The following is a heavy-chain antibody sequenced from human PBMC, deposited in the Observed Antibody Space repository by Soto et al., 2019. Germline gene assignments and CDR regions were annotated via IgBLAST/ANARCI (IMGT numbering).Heavy chain of an antibody. D-gene: IGHD2-15*01. Sequence: GGSLRLSCTASGFTFGDYAMSWFRQAPGKGLEWVGFIRSKAYGGTTEYAASVKGRFTISRDDSKSIAYLQMNSLKTEDTAVYYCTRDLGYCSGGSCYFDAFDIWGQGTMVTVSS. CDR3: TRDLGYCSGGSCYFDAFDI. V-gene: IGHV3-49*03. CDR1: GFTFGDYA. CDR2: IRSKAYGGTT. J-gene: IGHJ3*02.